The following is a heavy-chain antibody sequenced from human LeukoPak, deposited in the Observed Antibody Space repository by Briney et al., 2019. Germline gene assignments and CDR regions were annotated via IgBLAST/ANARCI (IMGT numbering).Heavy chain of an antibody. CDR1: DGSISDSY. Sequence: SETLSLTCTVTDGSISDSYWSWIRQPPGKGLEWIGYIYYSGSTNYNPSLKSRVTISVDTSKNQFSLKLSSVTAADTAVYYCARWIAARRWFDPWGQGTLVTVSS. V-gene: IGHV4-59*12. D-gene: IGHD6-6*01. CDR2: IYYSGST. J-gene: IGHJ5*02. CDR3: ARWIAARRWFDP.